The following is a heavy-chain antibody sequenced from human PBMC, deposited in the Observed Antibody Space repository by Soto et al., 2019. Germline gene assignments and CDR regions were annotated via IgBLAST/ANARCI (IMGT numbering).Heavy chain of an antibody. CDR3: ARDCSSTSCYYHYYGMDV. CDR2: TYYRSKWYN. CDR1: GDSVSSNNAA. D-gene: IGHD2-2*01. Sequence: SQTLSLTCAISGDSVSSNNAAWNWIRQSPSRGLEWLGRTYYRSKWYNDYAESVKSRVTINPDTSKNQFSLQLNSVIPEDTAVYYCARDCSSTSCYYHYYGMDVWGQGTTVTVS. J-gene: IGHJ6*02. V-gene: IGHV6-1*01.